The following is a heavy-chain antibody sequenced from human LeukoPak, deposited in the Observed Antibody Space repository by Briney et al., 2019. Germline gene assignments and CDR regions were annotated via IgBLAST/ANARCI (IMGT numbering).Heavy chain of an antibody. J-gene: IGHJ5*02. V-gene: IGHV3-66*01. CDR3: ARGLGYCSSTSCQNWFDP. CDR2: IYSGGST. CDR1: GFTVSSNY. Sequence: GGSLRLSCAASGFTVSSNYMGWVRQAPGKGLEWVSVIYSGGSTYYADSVKGRFTISRDNSKNTLYLQMNSLRAEDTAVYYCARGLGYCSSTSCQNWFDPWGQGTLVTVSS. D-gene: IGHD2-2*01.